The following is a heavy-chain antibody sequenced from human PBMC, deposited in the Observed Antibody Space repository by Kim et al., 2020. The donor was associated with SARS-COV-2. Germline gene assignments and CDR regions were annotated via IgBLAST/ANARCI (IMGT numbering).Heavy chain of an antibody. D-gene: IGHD3-22*01. J-gene: IGHJ5*02. V-gene: IGHV3-48*02. Sequence: GGSLRLSCAASGFTFSSYSMNWVRQAPGKGLEWVSYISSSSTIYYADSVKGRFTISRDNAKNSLYLQMNSLRDEDTAVYYCAREAGVSGYYYDWFDPWGQGTLVTVSS. CDR2: ISSSSTI. CDR1: GFTFSSYS. CDR3: AREAGVSGYYYDWFDP.